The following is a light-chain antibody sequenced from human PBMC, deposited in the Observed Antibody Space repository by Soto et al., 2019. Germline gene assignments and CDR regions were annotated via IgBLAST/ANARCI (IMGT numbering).Light chain of an antibody. CDR1: STDIGRYNY. J-gene: IGLJ1*01. V-gene: IGLV2-14*03. Sequence: QSALTQPASVSGSPGQSITISCTGTSTDIGRYNYVSWYQQHPGKAPKIMIYDVSNRPSGVSNRFSGSKSGNTASLTISGLQAEDEADYYCRSYTSSSTYVFVTRTKLTVL. CDR3: RSYTSSSTYV. CDR2: DVS.